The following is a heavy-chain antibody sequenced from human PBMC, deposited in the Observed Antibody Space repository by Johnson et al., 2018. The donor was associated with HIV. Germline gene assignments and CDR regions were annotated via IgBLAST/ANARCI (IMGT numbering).Heavy chain of an antibody. Sequence: VQLVESGGGLVQPGGSLRVSCAASRFMFSSYGMSWVRQAPGKGLEWVSGINWNGGSTGYADSVKGRFTISRDNAKNTLYMQMNSLRAEDTAVYYCARPNFLYENDAFDIWGQGTMVTVSS. CDR2: INWNGGST. CDR3: ARPNFLYENDAFDI. J-gene: IGHJ3*02. D-gene: IGHD2-2*02. CDR1: RFMFSSYG. V-gene: IGHV3-20*04.